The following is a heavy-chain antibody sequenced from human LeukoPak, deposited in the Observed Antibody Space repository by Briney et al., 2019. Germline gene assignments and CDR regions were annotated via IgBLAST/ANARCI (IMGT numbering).Heavy chain of an antibody. CDR1: GFTFSSYG. Sequence: PGGSLRLSCAASGFTFSSYGMNWVRQAPGKGVEWVSYISSSGSTIYYAVSVKGRFTISRDNAKNSLYLQMNSLRAEDTAVYYCAELGITMIGGVWGKGTTVTISS. J-gene: IGHJ6*04. V-gene: IGHV3-48*03. CDR3: AELGITMIGGV. CDR2: ISSSGSTI. D-gene: IGHD3-10*02.